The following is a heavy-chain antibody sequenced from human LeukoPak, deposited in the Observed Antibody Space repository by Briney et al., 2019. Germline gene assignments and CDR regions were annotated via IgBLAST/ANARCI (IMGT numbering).Heavy chain of an antibody. CDR3: AKGYYDSSGLDAFDI. D-gene: IGHD3-22*01. Sequence: GGSLRLSCAASGFTFSSYWMSWVRQAPGKGLEWVANIKQDGSEKYYVDSVKGRFTISRDNSKNTLYLQMNSLRAEDTAVYYCAKGYYDSSGLDAFDIWGQGTMVTVSS. V-gene: IGHV3-7*01. J-gene: IGHJ3*02. CDR2: IKQDGSEK. CDR1: GFTFSSYW.